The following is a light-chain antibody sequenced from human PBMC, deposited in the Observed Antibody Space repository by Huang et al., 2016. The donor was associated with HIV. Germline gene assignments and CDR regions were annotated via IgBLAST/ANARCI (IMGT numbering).Light chain of an antibody. J-gene: IGKJ1*01. CDR3: QQHYDDPT. CDR1: RSVLSSSNNKNY. CDR2: GAS. Sequence: DIVMTQSPDSLAVPLGQRATIKCKSSRSVLSSSNNKNYLAWFQHKAGQPPKLLIYGASTRESGVPDRVSGSGSGTDFTLTITSLQAEDVALYYCQQHYDDPTFGQGTKVEI. V-gene: IGKV4-1*01.